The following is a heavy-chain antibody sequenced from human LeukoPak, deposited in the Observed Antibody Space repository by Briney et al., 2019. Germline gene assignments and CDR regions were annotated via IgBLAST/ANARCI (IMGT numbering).Heavy chain of an antibody. Sequence: GGSLRLSCAASGFTFSSYAMHWVRQAPGKGLEWVAVISYDGNNKYYADSVKGRFTISRDNSKNTLYLQMNSLRAEDTAVYYCARDSSSDYWGQGTLVTVSS. CDR1: GFTFSSYA. J-gene: IGHJ4*02. D-gene: IGHD6-13*01. V-gene: IGHV3-30-3*01. CDR3: ARDSSSDY. CDR2: ISYDGNNK.